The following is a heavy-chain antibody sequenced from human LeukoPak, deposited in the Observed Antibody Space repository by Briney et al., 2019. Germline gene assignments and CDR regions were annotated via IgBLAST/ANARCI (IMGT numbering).Heavy chain of an antibody. V-gene: IGHV3-7*01. CDR3: ARDKGGMVPFDH. D-gene: IGHD3-10*01. CDR2: IHQGGRDT. Sequence: GRSLRLSCAASGFTFSTYGMHWVSHAPGRGLEWVANIHQGGRDTNYVDSVKGRLTIARDHAKNSLYRQVHSLRAEDTRGDVCARDKGGMVPFDHWGQGTLVTVSS. CDR1: GFTFSTYG. J-gene: IGHJ4*02.